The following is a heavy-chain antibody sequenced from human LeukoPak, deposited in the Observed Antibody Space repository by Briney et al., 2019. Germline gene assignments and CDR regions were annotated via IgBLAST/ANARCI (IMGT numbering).Heavy chain of an antibody. D-gene: IGHD3-10*01. Sequence: GASAKVSCKASGYTFTGYYMHWVRQAPGQGLEWMGRINPNSGGTNYAQKFQGRVTMTRDTSISTAYMELSRLRSDDTAVYYCARGGYYYGSGSPPHFDYWGQGTLVTVSS. CDR1: GYTFTGYY. V-gene: IGHV1-2*06. CDR2: INPNSGGT. CDR3: ARGGYYYGSGSPPHFDY. J-gene: IGHJ4*02.